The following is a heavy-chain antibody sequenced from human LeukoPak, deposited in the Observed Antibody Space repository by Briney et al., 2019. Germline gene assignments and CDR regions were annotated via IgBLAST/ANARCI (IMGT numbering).Heavy chain of an antibody. J-gene: IGHJ6*02. CDR2: MSPNSGNT. V-gene: IGHV1-8*01. CDR3: AVGYSSGWYYYYYGMDV. CDR1: GYTFTSYD. Sequence: GASVKVSCKASGYTFTSYDINWVRQATGQGLEWMGWMSPNSGNTGYAQKFQGRVTMTRNTSISTAYMELSSLRSEDTAVYYCAVGYSSGWYYYYYGMDVWGQGTTVTVSS. D-gene: IGHD6-19*01.